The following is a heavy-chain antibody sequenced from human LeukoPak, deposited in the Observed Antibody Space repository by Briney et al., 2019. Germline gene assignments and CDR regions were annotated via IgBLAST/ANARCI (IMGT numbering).Heavy chain of an antibody. Sequence: ASVKVSCKASGYTFTSYHMHWVRQAPGQGLERMGLINPNGGSTTYAQKFQGRVTMTRDTSTSTVYMNLSSLRSEDTAVYSCARGNPPYYFNYWGQGTLVTVSS. J-gene: IGHJ4*02. V-gene: IGHV1-46*01. CDR2: INPNGGST. D-gene: IGHD1-14*01. CDR1: GYTFTSYH. CDR3: ARGNPPYYFNY.